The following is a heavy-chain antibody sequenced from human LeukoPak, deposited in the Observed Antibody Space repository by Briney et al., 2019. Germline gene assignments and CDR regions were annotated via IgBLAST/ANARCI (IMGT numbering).Heavy chain of an antibody. Sequence: PSETLSLTCTVSSGSISSYYWSWIRQPPGKGLEWIGYIYYSGSTNYNPSLKSRVTISVDTSKNQFSLKLSSVTAADTAVYYCARGVGNWNRDYWGQGTLVTVSS. D-gene: IGHD1-20*01. V-gene: IGHV4-59*01. CDR3: ARGVGNWNRDY. CDR1: SGSISSYY. J-gene: IGHJ4*02. CDR2: IYYSGST.